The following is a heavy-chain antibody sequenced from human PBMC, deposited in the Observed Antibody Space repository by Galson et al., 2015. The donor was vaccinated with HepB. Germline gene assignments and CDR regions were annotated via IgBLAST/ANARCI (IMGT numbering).Heavy chain of an antibody. CDR2: ISGSGGST. V-gene: IGHV3-23*01. J-gene: IGHJ6*02. CDR1: GFTFSSYA. CDR3: AKGSNSGGPYYYGMDV. Sequence: SLRLSCAASGFTFSSYAMSWVRQAPGKGLEWVSAISGSGGSTYYADSVKGRFTISRDNSKNTLYLQMNSLRAEDTAVYYCAKGSNSGGPYYYGMDVWGQGTTVTVSS. D-gene: IGHD6-19*01.